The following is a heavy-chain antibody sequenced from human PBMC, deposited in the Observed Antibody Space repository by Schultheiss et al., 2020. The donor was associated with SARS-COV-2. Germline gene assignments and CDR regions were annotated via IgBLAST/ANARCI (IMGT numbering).Heavy chain of an antibody. V-gene: IGHV4-61*08. CDR3: ARDQDYGRNAFDI. CDR1: GGSISSGGYY. CDR2: IYYTGIT. J-gene: IGHJ3*02. Sequence: SETLSLTCTVSGGSISSGGYYWTWIRQPPGKGLEQMGNIYYTGITKYSPSLKSRVTISVDTSKKQFSLRLNSVTAADTAVYYCARDQDYGRNAFDIWGQGTMVTVSS. D-gene: IGHD4/OR15-4a*01.